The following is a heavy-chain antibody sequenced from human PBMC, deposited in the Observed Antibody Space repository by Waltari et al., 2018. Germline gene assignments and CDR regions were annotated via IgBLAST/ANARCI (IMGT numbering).Heavy chain of an antibody. D-gene: IGHD1-1*01. CDR2: LSPIFCTA. CDR1: GGTFSSYA. J-gene: IGHJ4*02. CDR3: ARDPPLGRLALFDY. Sequence: QVQLVQSGAEVKKPGSSVKVSCKASGGTFSSYAISWVRQAPGQGLEWMGRLSPIFCTANYAQKFQGRVTITADKSTSTAYMELSSLRSEDTAVYYCARDPPLGRLALFDYWGQGTLVTVSS. V-gene: IGHV1-69*08.